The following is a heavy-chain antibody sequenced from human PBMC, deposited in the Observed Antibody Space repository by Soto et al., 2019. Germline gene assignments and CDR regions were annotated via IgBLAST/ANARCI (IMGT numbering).Heavy chain of an antibody. CDR1: GFTFSSYN. CDR3: AKGKTSGWYYFDY. Sequence: GGYLRLSCADSGFTFSSYNLNWVRQGPGKGLEWVSFISSKSSYKYYADSVKGRFTISRDSFKNTLYLQMNSLRAEDTGTYYCAKGKTSGWYYFDYWGQGALVTVSS. V-gene: IGHV3-21*04. CDR2: ISSKSSYK. D-gene: IGHD6-19*01. J-gene: IGHJ4*02.